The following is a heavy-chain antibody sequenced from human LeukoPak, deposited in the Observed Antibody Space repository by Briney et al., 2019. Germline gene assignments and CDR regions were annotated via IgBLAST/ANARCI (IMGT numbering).Heavy chain of an antibody. V-gene: IGHV1-18*01. D-gene: IGHD4-17*01. CDR3: ARDREYGDYLDAFDI. Sequence: GASVTVSCKASGYTFTSYGISWVRQAPGQGLEWMGWISAYNGNTNYAQKLQGRVTMTTDTSTSTAYMELRSLRSDDTAVYYCARDREYGDYLDAFDIWGQGTMVTVSS. J-gene: IGHJ3*02. CDR1: GYTFTSYG. CDR2: ISAYNGNT.